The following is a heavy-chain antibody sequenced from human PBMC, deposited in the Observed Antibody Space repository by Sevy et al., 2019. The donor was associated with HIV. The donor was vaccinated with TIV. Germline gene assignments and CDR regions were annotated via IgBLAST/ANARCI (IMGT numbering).Heavy chain of an antibody. V-gene: IGHV1-69*13. Sequence: ASVKVSCKASGGTFSSYPISWVRQAPGQGLEWMGRIIPIFGTTNYAQKFQARVTIIADEATSTSYMELSSLRSEDTAVYYCARDHGVASNYYYNMDVWGKGTTVTVSS. D-gene: IGHD2-15*01. CDR2: IIPIFGTT. CDR3: ARDHGVASNYYYNMDV. J-gene: IGHJ6*03. CDR1: GGTFSSYP.